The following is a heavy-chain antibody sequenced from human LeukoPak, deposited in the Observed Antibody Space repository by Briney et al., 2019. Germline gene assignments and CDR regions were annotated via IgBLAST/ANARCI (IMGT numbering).Heavy chain of an antibody. D-gene: IGHD6-6*01. V-gene: IGHV4-34*01. CDR1: GGSFSGYY. Sequence: PAETLSLTCAVYGGSFSGYYWSWIRQPPGKGLEWIGEINHSGSTNYNPSLKSRVIISVDTSKNQFSLKLSSVTAADTAVYYCARRPPSIAEDYWGQGTLVTVSS. CDR2: INHSGST. CDR3: ARRPPSIAEDY. J-gene: IGHJ4*02.